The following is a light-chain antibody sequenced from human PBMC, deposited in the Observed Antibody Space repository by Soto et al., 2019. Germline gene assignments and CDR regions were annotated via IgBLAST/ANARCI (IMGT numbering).Light chain of an antibody. CDR1: SSNIGAGYD. V-gene: IGLV1-40*01. CDR3: QSYDSSLSGVV. J-gene: IGLJ2*01. Sequence: QSALTQPPSVSGAPGQRVTISCTGSSSNIGAGYDVHWYQQLPGTAPKLLIYGNSNRPSGVPDRFSGSKSGTSASLAITGLQGEDEADYYCQSYDSSLSGVVFGGGTKLTVL. CDR2: GNS.